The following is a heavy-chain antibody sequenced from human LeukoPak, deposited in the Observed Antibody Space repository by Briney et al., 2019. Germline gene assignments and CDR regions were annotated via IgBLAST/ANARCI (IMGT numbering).Heavy chain of an antibody. J-gene: IGHJ3*02. CDR1: GFTFSSYA. V-gene: IGHV3-23*01. CDR3: ARAYCSSTSCYLPPDAFDI. Sequence: GGSLRLSCAASGFTFSSYAMSWVRQAPGKGLEWVSAISGSGGSTYYADSVKGRFTISRDNSKNTLYLQMNSLRAEDTAVYYCARAYCSSTSCYLPPDAFDIWGQGTMVTVSS. D-gene: IGHD2-2*01. CDR2: ISGSGGST.